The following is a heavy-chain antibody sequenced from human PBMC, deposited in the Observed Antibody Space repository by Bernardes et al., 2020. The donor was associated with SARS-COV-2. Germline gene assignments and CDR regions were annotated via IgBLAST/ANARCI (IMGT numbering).Heavy chain of an antibody. D-gene: IGHD4-17*01. CDR1: GFTFSRHS. V-gene: IGHV3-48*04. Sequence: GGSLRLSCVVSGFTFSRHSMNWVRQAPGKGLEWLAYIGGSGSTIHYADSVKGRLTISRDNAKNSLYLQMNSLRVEDTAVYYCARDYYGDYILDYWGQGTLVTVSS. J-gene: IGHJ4*02. CDR3: ARDYYGDYILDY. CDR2: IGGSGSTI.